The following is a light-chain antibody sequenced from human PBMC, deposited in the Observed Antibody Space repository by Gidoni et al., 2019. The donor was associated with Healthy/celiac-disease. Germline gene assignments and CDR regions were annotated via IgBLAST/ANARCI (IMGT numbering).Light chain of an antibody. V-gene: IGKV1-5*03. Sequence: DIQMTQSPSTLSASVGDRVTITCRASQSISSWLAWYQQKPGKAPKLLIYKASSLESGVPSRFSGSGSGTEFTLTISSMQPDDFATDYCQQYKSYPPWTFGQGTKVEIK. CDR1: QSISSW. J-gene: IGKJ1*01. CDR2: KAS. CDR3: QQYKSYPPWT.